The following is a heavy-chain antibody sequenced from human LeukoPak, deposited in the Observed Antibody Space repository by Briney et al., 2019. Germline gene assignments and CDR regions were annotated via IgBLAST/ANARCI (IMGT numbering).Heavy chain of an antibody. D-gene: IGHD3-10*01. CDR2: IYSDGTT. Sequence: PGGSLRLSCATSGLTVSTNYMSWVRQTPGKGLGLAALIYSDGTTHYAGSVRGRFTISRDNSKNTVDLQMNSLRDEDTAIYYCARRTGRYFGSGSAYGMDVWGGGTTATVSS. J-gene: IGHJ6*04. CDR1: GLTVSTNY. V-gene: IGHV3-53*03. CDR3: ARRTGRYFGSGSAYGMDV.